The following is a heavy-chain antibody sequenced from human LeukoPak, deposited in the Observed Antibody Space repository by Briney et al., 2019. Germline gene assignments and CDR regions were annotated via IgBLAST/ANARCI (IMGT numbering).Heavy chain of an antibody. CDR3: ARVGLEWLFDHYYFDY. CDR2: ICYSGST. V-gene: IGHV4-30-4*08. D-gene: IGHD3-3*01. Sequence: PSQTLSLTCTVSGGSISSGDYYWSWIRQPPGKGLEWIGYICYSGSTYYNPSLKSRVTISVDTSKNQFSLKLSSVTAADTAVYYCARVGLEWLFDHYYFDYWGQGTLVTVSS. CDR1: GGSISSGDYY. J-gene: IGHJ4*02.